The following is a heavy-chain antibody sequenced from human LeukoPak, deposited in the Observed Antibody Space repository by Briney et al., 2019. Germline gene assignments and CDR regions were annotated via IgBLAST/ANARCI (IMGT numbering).Heavy chain of an antibody. V-gene: IGHV4-39*01. D-gene: IGHD3-22*01. CDR1: GGSISSSSYY. Sequence: PSETLSLTCTVSGGSISSSSYYWGWIRQPPGEGLEWIGSIYYSGSTYYNPSLKSRVTISVDTSKNQFSLKLSSVTAADTAVYYCARGVVYYYDSSGYPLDYWGQGTLVTVSS. CDR2: IYYSGST. J-gene: IGHJ4*02. CDR3: ARGVVYYYDSSGYPLDY.